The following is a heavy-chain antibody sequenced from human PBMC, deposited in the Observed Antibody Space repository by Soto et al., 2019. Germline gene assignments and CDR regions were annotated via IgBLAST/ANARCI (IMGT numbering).Heavy chain of an antibody. J-gene: IGHJ6*03. D-gene: IGHD3-3*01. CDR1: GVSISGGGYY. V-gene: IGHV4-31*03. Sequence: PSETLSLPCTVSGVSISGGGYYWSCNRKHPGKDLKWIGYIYYSVSTYYNPYLKSRVTISVDTSKNQFSLKLSSVTAADTAVYYCARHDFWTSRPPYYYYMDVWGKGTTVTVSS. CDR3: ARHDFWTSRPPYYYYMDV. CDR2: IYYSVST.